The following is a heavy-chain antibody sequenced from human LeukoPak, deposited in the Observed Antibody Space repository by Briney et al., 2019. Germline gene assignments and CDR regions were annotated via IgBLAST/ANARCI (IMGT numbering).Heavy chain of an antibody. J-gene: IGHJ4*02. CDR2: ISSSSSYI. D-gene: IGHD3-22*01. V-gene: IGHV3-21*01. CDR3: ARDSVDDSSGYYRSPFDY. CDR1: AITFSTYS. Sequence: GGSLRLSCAASAITFSTYSMNWVRQAPGKGLEWVASISSSSSYIFYADSVKGRFTISRDNAENSLSLQMNSLRAEDTAVYYCARDSVDDSSGYYRSPFDYWGQGTLVTVSS.